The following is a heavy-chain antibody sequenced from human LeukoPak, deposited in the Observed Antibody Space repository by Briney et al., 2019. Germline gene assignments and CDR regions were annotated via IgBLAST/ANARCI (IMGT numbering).Heavy chain of an antibody. D-gene: IGHD2-2*01. V-gene: IGHV1-18*01. J-gene: IGHJ4*02. Sequence: VASVKVSCKASGYTFTSYGISWVRQAPGQGLEWMGWISVNNGNTHYAQKFQDRVTVTTDTSTITAYMELRSLTSVDTAVYYCARDGSSSSIDYWGQGTLVTVSS. CDR2: ISVNNGNT. CDR1: GYTFTSYG. CDR3: ARDGSSSSIDY.